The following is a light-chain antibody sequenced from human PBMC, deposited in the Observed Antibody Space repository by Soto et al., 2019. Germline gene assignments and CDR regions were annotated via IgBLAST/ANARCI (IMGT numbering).Light chain of an antibody. V-gene: IGKV3-15*01. CDR3: QQYNDWPPRIT. Sequence: EIVMTQSPATLSVSPGERATLSCRASQSVSNKLAWYQQKPGQAPRLLIYGASTRATGIPARFSGSGSGTEFTLTISSLQSEDFAVYYCQQYNDWPPRITFGQGTRLEIK. CDR2: GAS. CDR1: QSVSNK. J-gene: IGKJ5*01.